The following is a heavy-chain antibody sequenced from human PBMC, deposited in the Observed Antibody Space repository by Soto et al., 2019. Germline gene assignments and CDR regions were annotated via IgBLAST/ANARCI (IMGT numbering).Heavy chain of an antibody. D-gene: IGHD2-15*01. CDR2: ISYDGSNK. CDR3: AREAVVVASSDWFDP. J-gene: IGHJ5*02. V-gene: IGHV3-30-3*01. CDR1: GFTFSSYA. Sequence: GGSLRLSCAASGFTFSSYAMHWVRQAPGKGLEWVAVISYDGSNKYYADSVKGRFTISRDNSKNTLYLQMNSLRAEDTAVYYCAREAVVVASSDWFDPWGQGTLVTVSS.